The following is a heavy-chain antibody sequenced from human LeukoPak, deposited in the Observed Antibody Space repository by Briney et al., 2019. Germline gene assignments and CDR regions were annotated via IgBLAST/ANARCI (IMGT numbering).Heavy chain of an antibody. J-gene: IGHJ3*02. CDR2: IYTSGST. D-gene: IGHD3-9*01. Sequence: NASETLSLTCTVSGGSISSYYWSWIRQPAGKGLEWIGRIYTSGSTNYNPSLKSRVTMSVDTSKNQFSLKLSSVTAADTAVYYCARDLLYYDILTGYCVDAFDIWGQGTMVTVSS. CDR1: GGSISSYY. CDR3: ARDLLYYDILTGYCVDAFDI. V-gene: IGHV4-4*07.